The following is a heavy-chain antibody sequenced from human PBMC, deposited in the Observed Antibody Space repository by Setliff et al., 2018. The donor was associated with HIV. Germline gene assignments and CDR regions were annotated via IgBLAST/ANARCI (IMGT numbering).Heavy chain of an antibody. CDR3: ARGDYFGSQSPRGFYFDY. J-gene: IGHJ4*02. D-gene: IGHD3-10*01. Sequence: ASVKVSCKASGYTFSSYGVNWVRQAPGQGLEWMGWISADNGNTKYAQKFQGRVTITTDTSTRTVYMELRSLRSDDTAVYYCARGDYFGSQSPRGFYFDYWGQGTLVTVSS. V-gene: IGHV1-18*01. CDR1: GYTFSSYG. CDR2: ISADNGNT.